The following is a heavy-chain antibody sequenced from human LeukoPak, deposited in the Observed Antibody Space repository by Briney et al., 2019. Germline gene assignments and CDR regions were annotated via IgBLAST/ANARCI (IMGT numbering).Heavy chain of an antibody. CDR1: GFTVSSNY. V-gene: IGHV3-53*01. J-gene: IGHJ4*02. Sequence: GGSLRLSCAASGFTVSSNYMSWVRQAPGKGLEWVSVIYSGSSTYYADSVKGRFTISRDNSKNTLYLQMISLRAEDTAVYYCARMYYYDSSGPLDYWGQGTLVTVSS. CDR3: ARMYYYDSSGPLDY. CDR2: IYSGSST. D-gene: IGHD3-22*01.